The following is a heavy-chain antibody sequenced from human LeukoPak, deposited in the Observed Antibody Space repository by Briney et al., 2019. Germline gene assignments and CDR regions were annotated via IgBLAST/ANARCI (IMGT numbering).Heavy chain of an antibody. CDR2: ISSSSTYI. D-gene: IGHD1-26*01. CDR3: ARVLSGCETTRCELDY. V-gene: IGHV3-21*01. Sequence: GSLRLSCAASGFAFSTYSMNWVRQAPGKGLEWVSSISSSSTYIYYADSVKGRVTISRDNAKNSLYLQMNSVRAEDTAVYYCARVLSGCETTRCELDYWGQGTLVTVSS. J-gene: IGHJ4*02. CDR1: GFAFSTYS.